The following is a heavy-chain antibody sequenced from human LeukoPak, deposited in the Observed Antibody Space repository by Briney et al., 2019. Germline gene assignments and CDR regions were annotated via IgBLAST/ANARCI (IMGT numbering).Heavy chain of an antibody. J-gene: IGHJ5*02. CDR1: GGSFSGYY. Sequence: SETLSLTCAVYGGSFSGYYWSWIRQPPGKGLEWIGEINHSGSTNYNPSLKSRVTISVDTSKNQFSLKLSSVTAADTAVYYCARATGQGINWFDPWGQGTLVTVSS. CDR3: ARATGQGINWFDP. D-gene: IGHD3-9*01. V-gene: IGHV4-34*01. CDR2: INHSGST.